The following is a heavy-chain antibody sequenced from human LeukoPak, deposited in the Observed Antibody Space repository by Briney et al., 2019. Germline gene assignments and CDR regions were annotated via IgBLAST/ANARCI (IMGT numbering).Heavy chain of an antibody. Sequence: GGSLKLSCAASGFTFSSYAMHWVRQAPGKGLEWVAVISYDGSNKYYADSVKGRFTISRDNSKNTLYLQMNSLRAEDTAVYYCARGGSYFDYWGQGTLVTVSS. CDR1: GFTFSSYA. CDR3: ARGGSYFDY. CDR2: ISYDGSNK. V-gene: IGHV3-30-3*01. J-gene: IGHJ4*02.